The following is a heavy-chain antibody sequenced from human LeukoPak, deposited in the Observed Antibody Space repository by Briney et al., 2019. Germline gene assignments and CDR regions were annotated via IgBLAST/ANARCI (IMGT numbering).Heavy chain of an antibody. D-gene: IGHD3-3*01. Sequence: SETLSLTCTVSGGSISSGGYYWSWIRQPPGKGLEWIGYIYHSGSTYYNPSLKSRVTISVDRSKNQFSLKLSSVTAADTAVYYCARSGFGGPPVWFFDYWGQGTLVTVSS. CDR2: IYHSGST. CDR3: ARSGFGGPPVWFFDY. CDR1: GGSISSGGYY. J-gene: IGHJ4*02. V-gene: IGHV4-30-2*01.